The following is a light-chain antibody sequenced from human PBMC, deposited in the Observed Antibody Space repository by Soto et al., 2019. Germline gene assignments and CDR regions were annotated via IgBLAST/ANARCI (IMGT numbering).Light chain of an antibody. CDR3: QQYNSWPPLT. V-gene: IGKV3-15*01. CDR2: CAS. J-gene: IGKJ4*01. CDR1: QSVSSN. Sequence: EIVMTQSPATLSVSPGERATLSCRASQSVSSNLAWYQQKPGQAPRLLIYCASTRATGIPARFSGSGSGTEFTLTISSLQSEDFAVYYCQQYNSWPPLTFGGGNKVEIK.